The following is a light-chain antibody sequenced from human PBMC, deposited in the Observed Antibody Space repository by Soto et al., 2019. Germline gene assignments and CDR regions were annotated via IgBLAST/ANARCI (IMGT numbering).Light chain of an antibody. CDR3: QQYGSSHRT. V-gene: IGKV3-20*01. Sequence: EIVLTQSPDTLSLSPGERATLSCRTSQSLSSNYLAWYQQRPGQAPRLLSYGASSRAAGIPDRFSGSGSGTDFTISISRLEPEDLAVYFCQQYGSSHRTFGQGTKVDIK. CDR2: GAS. CDR1: QSLSSNY. J-gene: IGKJ1*01.